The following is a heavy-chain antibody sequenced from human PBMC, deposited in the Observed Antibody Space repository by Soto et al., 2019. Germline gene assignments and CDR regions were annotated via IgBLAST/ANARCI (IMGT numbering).Heavy chain of an antibody. Sequence: QVQLQESGPGLVKPSETLSLTCTVSGGSISSYYWSWIRQSPGKGLEWIAYIYYSGSSNYNPSLKRRVTISVDTSNNQFSLKLSSVTAADSAMYYCARGMITLMNGAFDIWGQGTKVTVSS. J-gene: IGHJ3*02. CDR2: IYYSGSS. CDR1: GGSISSYY. V-gene: IGHV4-59*01. D-gene: IGHD3-16*01. CDR3: ARGMITLMNGAFDI.